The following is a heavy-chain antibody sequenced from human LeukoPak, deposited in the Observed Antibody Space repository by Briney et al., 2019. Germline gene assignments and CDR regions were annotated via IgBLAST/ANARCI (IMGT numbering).Heavy chain of an antibody. J-gene: IGHJ4*02. CDR1: GGSISSYY. D-gene: IGHD6-19*01. CDR2: INHSGST. V-gene: IGHV4-34*01. CDR3: ARGAGIWLEPLDY. Sequence: PSETLSLTCTVSGGSISSYYWSWIRQPPGKGLEWIGEINHSGSTNYNPSLKSRVTISVDTSKNQFSLKLSSVTAADTAVYYCARGAGIWLEPLDYWGQGTLVTVSS.